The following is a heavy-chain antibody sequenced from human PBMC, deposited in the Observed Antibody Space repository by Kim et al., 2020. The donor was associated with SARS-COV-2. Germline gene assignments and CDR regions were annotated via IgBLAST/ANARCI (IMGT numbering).Heavy chain of an antibody. CDR1: GFTFSSYA. Sequence: GGSLRLSCAASGFTFSSYAMHWVRQAPGKGLEWVAVISYDGSNKYYADSVKGRFTISRDNSKNTLYLQMNSLRAEDTAVYYCARDYYDSSGYYWDYYYYGRDVWGQGTTVTVSS. CDR3: ARDYYDSSGYYWDYYYYGRDV. CDR2: ISYDGSNK. V-gene: IGHV3-30*04. D-gene: IGHD3-22*01. J-gene: IGHJ6*02.